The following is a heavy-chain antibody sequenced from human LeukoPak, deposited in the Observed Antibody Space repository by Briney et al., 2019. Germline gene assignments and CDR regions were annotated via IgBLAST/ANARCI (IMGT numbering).Heavy chain of an antibody. CDR2: INHSGST. J-gene: IGHJ4*02. V-gene: IGHV4-34*01. CDR3: ARPQGSPNLNYFDY. CDR1: GGSFSAYY. D-gene: IGHD3-10*01. Sequence: SETLSPTCAVYGGSFSAYYWSWIRQPPGKGLEWIGEINHSGSTNYNPSLKSRVTFSVGTSKNQFSLKLRSVTAADTAVYYCARPQGSPNLNYFDYWGQGHLVTVSS.